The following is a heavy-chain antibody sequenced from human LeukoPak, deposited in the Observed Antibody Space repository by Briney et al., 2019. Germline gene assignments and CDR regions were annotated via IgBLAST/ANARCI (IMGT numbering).Heavy chain of an antibody. J-gene: IGHJ6*02. V-gene: IGHV4-34*01. CDR1: GFTFSSYA. CDR3: ARDVVVVPAAIHYGMDV. Sequence: GSLRLSCAASGFTFSSYAMSWVRQAPGKGLEWNGEINHSGRTYYNPSLKSRVTISVDTSKNQFSLNLSSVTAADTAVYYCARDVVVVPAAIHYGMDVWGQGTTVTVSS. CDR2: INHSGRT. D-gene: IGHD2-2*01.